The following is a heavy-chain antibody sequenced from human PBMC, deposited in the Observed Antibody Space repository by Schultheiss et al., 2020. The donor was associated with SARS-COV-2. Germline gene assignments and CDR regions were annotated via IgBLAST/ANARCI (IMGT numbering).Heavy chain of an antibody. Sequence: ASVKVSCKASGYTFTGYYMHWVRQAPGQGLEWMGWINPNSGGTNYAQKFQGWVTITRDTSISTAYMELSRLRSDDTAVYYCARDFSSQAAMSSPAFDYWGQGTLVTVSS. CDR1: GYTFTGYY. D-gene: IGHD2-2*01. V-gene: IGHV1-2*04. CDR2: INPNSGGT. J-gene: IGHJ4*02. CDR3: ARDFSSQAAMSSPAFDY.